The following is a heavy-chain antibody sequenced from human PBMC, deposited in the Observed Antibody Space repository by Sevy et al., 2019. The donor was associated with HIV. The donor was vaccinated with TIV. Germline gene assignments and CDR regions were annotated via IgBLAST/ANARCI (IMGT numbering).Heavy chain of an antibody. CDR3: XXXXXXXXXXGSFDI. V-gene: IGHV4-30-2*01. J-gene: IGHJ3*02. Sequence: SETLSLTCSVSGDSITSGAFSWNWIRQPPGKGLEWIGYIYHTGNTYYSPSLKSRLTISVDRSKNQFSLNLTSVTAAXXXXXXXXXXXXXXXXXGSFDIWGQGTMVTVSS. CDR2: IYHTGNT. CDR1: GDSITSGAFS.